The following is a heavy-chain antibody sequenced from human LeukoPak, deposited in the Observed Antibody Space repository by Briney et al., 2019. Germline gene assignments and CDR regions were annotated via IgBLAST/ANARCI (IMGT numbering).Heavy chain of an antibody. J-gene: IGHJ4*02. D-gene: IGHD4-17*01. V-gene: IGHV3-74*01. CDR1: GFTFNIYW. CDR2: IGTDGSST. Sequence: GGSLRLSCAASGFTFNIYWMHWVRQAPGKGLVWVSRIGTDGSSTAYADSVKGRFTVSRDNAKNTLYLQPSSLRPEDTAVYYCGRDLNGDLDYWGQGTLVTVSS. CDR3: GRDLNGDLDY.